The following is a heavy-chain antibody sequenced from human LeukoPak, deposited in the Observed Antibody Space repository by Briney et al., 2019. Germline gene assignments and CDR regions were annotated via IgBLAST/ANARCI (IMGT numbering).Heavy chain of an antibody. CDR3: ARGGYSYGRTKLDY. CDR2: IYHSGST. CDR1: GGSISIGSYY. Sequence: KPSETLSLTCTVSGGSISIGSYYWGWIRQPPEKGLEWIGSIYHSGSTNYNPSLKSRVTISIDTSKNQFSLRLSSATAADTALYYCARGGYSYGRTKLDYWGQGTLVTVSS. D-gene: IGHD5-18*01. V-gene: IGHV4-39*01. J-gene: IGHJ4*02.